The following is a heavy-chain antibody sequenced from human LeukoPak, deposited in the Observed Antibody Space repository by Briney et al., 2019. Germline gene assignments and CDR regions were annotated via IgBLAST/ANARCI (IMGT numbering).Heavy chain of an antibody. CDR3: AKATHVAAAGNVDY. V-gene: IGHV3-23*01. J-gene: IGHJ4*02. CDR1: GFTFSSYA. D-gene: IGHD6-13*01. Sequence: GGCLRLSCAASGFTFSSYAMSWVRQAPGKGLEWVSAISGSGGSTYYADSVKGRFTISRDNSKNTLYLQMNSLRAEDTAVYYCAKATHVAAAGNVDYWGQGTLVTVSS. CDR2: ISGSGGST.